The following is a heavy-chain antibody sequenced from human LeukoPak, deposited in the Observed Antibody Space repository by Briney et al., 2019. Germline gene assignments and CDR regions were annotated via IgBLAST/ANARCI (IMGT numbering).Heavy chain of an antibody. CDR2: ISSSGDSL. Sequence: GGSLRLSCAASGFTFSDYYMTWIRQAPGKGLEWVSFISSSGDSLYYADSVRGRFTISRDNAKNSLYLQMSSLRAEDTAVYYCAREGLRYFDWLPHLRYNWFDPWGQGTLVTVSS. D-gene: IGHD3-9*01. CDR1: GFTFSDYY. CDR3: AREGLRYFDWLPHLRYNWFDP. J-gene: IGHJ5*02. V-gene: IGHV3-11*04.